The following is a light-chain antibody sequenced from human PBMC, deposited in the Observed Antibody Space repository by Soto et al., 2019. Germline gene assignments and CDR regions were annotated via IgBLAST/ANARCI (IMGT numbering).Light chain of an antibody. CDR3: PHYASSPP. V-gene: IGKV3-20*01. J-gene: IGKJ4*01. CDR1: QSVSSSY. Sequence: EIVLTQSPGTLSLSRGERATLSCRASQSVSSSYLAWYQQKPGQAPRLLIYGASSRATGIPDRFSGSGSGTDFTLTISRLEPEECAAYYCPHYASSPPFGARTKV. CDR2: GAS.